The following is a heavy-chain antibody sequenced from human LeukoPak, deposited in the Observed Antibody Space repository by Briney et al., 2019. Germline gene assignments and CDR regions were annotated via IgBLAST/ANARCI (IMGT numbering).Heavy chain of an antibody. CDR3: ARGYYDSSGYYPFDY. CDR1: GGSFSGYY. D-gene: IGHD3-22*01. CDR2: TNHSGST. J-gene: IGHJ4*02. V-gene: IGHV4-34*01. Sequence: SETLSLTCAVYGGSFSGYYWSWIRQPPGKGLEWIGETNHSGSTNYNPSLKSRVTISVDTSKNQFSLKLSSVTAADTAVYYCARGYYDSSGYYPFDYWGQGTLVTVSS.